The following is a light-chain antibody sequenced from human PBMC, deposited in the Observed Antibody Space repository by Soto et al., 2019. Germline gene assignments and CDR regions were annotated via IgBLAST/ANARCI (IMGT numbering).Light chain of an antibody. Sequence: ESVLAQSPATLSLSPGGRATLSCRTTQSLDSSLAWFQQKPGQPPRLLIYDVSYRASGIPARFSGSGSGTDFTLTISRLEPEDFAVYYCQQYNNWPPITFGQGTRLEIK. CDR3: QQYNNWPPIT. V-gene: IGKV3-11*01. CDR2: DVS. J-gene: IGKJ5*01. CDR1: QSLDSS.